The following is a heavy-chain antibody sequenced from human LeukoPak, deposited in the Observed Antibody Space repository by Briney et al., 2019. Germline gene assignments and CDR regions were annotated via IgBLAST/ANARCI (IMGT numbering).Heavy chain of an antibody. CDR2: INHSGST. V-gene: IGHV4-34*01. J-gene: IGHJ4*02. CDR1: GGSFSGYY. D-gene: IGHD3-10*01. Sequence: SETLSLTCAVYGGSFSGYYWSWIRQPPGKGLEWIGEINHSGSTNYNPSLKSRVTISVDTSKNQFSLKLSSVTAADTAVYYCARLTMVQGVLDYWGQGTLVTVSS. CDR3: ARLTMVQGVLDY.